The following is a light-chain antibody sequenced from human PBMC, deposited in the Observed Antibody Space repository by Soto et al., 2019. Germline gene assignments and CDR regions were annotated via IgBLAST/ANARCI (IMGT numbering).Light chain of an antibody. CDR2: DVS. CDR1: SSDVGGYNY. Sequence: QSVLTQAASGSGSPGQAITVSCTGTSSDVGGYNYVPWYQQHPGKAPKLMIYDVSNRPSGVSNRFSGSKSGNTASLTISGLQAEDEADYYCSSYTSSSTLVVFGTGTKVTVL. V-gene: IGLV2-14*01. J-gene: IGLJ1*01. CDR3: SSYTSSSTLVV.